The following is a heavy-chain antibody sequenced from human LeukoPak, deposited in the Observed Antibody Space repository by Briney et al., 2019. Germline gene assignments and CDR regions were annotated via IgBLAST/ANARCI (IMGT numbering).Heavy chain of an antibody. Sequence: SETLSLTCAVSGGSLSSGGYSWGWLRQPPGKGLEWIGYIYHSGSTYYNPSLKSRVTISVARSKNQFSLKLSSVTAADTAVYYCARLTNVPYYDFWSGYSLCYFDYWGQGTLVTVSS. CDR3: ARLTNVPYYDFWSGYSLCYFDY. V-gene: IGHV4-30-2*01. CDR2: IYHSGST. CDR1: GGSLSSGGYS. D-gene: IGHD3-3*01. J-gene: IGHJ4*02.